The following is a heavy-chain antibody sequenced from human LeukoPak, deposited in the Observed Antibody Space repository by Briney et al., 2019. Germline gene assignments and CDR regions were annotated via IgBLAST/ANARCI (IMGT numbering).Heavy chain of an antibody. Sequence: SETLSLTCTVSGGSISSGSYYWSWIRQPAGKGLEWIGRIYTSGSTNYNPSLKSRVTISVDTSKNQFSLKLSSVTAADTAVYYCARVGQQWLGNYYYIDVWGKGTTVTVSS. CDR3: ARVGQQWLGNYYYIDV. D-gene: IGHD6-19*01. V-gene: IGHV4-61*02. CDR2: IYTSGST. CDR1: GGSISSGSYY. J-gene: IGHJ6*03.